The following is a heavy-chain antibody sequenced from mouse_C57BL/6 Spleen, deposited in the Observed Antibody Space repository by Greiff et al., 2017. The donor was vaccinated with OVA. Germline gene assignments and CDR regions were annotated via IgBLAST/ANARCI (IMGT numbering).Heavy chain of an antibody. D-gene: IGHD1-1*02. CDR2: IWTGGGT. J-gene: IGHJ4*01. CDR3: ARWVGYYAMDY. Sequence: VQVVESGPGLVAPSQSLSITCTVSGFSLTSYAIPFVRHPPGKGLYWLGVIWTGGGTNYNSALKSRLSISKDNSKSQVFLKMNSLQTDDTARYYCARWVGYYAMDYWGQGTSVTVSA. V-gene: IGHV2-9-1*01. CDR1: GFSLTSYA.